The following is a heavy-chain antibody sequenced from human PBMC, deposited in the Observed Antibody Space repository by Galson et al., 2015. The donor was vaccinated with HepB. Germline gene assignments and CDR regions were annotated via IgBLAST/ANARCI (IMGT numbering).Heavy chain of an antibody. D-gene: IGHD2-2*01. V-gene: IGHV3-66*02. CDR2: IYSGGST. Sequence: SLRLSCAASGFTVSSNYMSWVRQAPGKGLEWVSVIYSGGSTYYADSAKGRFTISRDNSKNTLYLQMNSLRAEDTAVYHCARDSGVYCSSTSCYQKSYYYYGMDVWGQGTTVTVSS. CDR1: GFTVSSNY. J-gene: IGHJ6*02. CDR3: ARDSGVYCSSTSCYQKSYYYYGMDV.